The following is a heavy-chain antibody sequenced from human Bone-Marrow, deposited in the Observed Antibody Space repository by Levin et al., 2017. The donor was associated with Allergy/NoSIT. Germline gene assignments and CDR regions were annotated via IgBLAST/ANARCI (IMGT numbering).Heavy chain of an antibody. Sequence: ETLSLTCAASGFTFSGSAMHWVRQASGKGLEWVGRIRSKANSYATAYAASVKGRFTISRDDSKNTAYLQMNSLKTEDTAVYYCTRQGGLMTTVTGGYYYYMDVWGKGTTVTVSS. CDR1: GFTFSGSA. CDR2: IRSKANSYAT. CDR3: TRQGGLMTTVTGGYYYYMDV. V-gene: IGHV3-73*01. J-gene: IGHJ6*03. D-gene: IGHD4-11*01.